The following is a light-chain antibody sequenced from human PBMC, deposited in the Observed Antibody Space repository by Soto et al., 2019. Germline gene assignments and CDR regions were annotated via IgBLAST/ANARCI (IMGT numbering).Light chain of an antibody. CDR1: SSDVGGYNY. V-gene: IGLV2-14*01. CDR2: DVS. CDR3: SSYTSSSTRV. J-gene: IGLJ1*01. Sequence: QSVLTQPASVSGSPGQSITISCTGTSSDVGGYNYVSWYQQHPGKAPKLMIYDVSNRPSGVSNRFSGSKSGNTASLTISGHPAEDEDDYCSSYTSSSTRVFGTGTKLTVL.